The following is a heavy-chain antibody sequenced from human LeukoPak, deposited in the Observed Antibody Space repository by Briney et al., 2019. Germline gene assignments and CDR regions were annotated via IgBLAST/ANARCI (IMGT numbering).Heavy chain of an antibody. CDR2: IYYTGST. J-gene: IGHJ4*02. D-gene: IGHD1-26*01. CDR3: ARLQGPYSRSYFDY. Sequence: SETLSLTCTVSGGSISSYYWSWIRQPPGKGLEWMGYIYYTGSTNYNPSLKSRVTISVDTSKNQFSLKLSSVTAADTAVYYCARLQGPYSRSYFDYWGQGTLVTVSS. V-gene: IGHV4-59*08. CDR1: GGSISSYY.